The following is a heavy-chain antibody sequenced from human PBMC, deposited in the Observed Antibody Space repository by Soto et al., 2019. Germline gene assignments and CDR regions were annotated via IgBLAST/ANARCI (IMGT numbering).Heavy chain of an antibody. D-gene: IGHD3-22*01. CDR3: ARGGITMIVVVTTPFDY. CDR1: GFTFSSYA. J-gene: IGHJ4*03. V-gene: IGHV3-30-3*01. Sequence: LRLSCAASGFTFSSYAMHWVRQAPGKGLEWVAVISYDGSSKYYADSVKGRFTISRDNSKNTLYLQMNSLRAEDTAVYYCARGGITMIVVVTTPFDYWGQGTTVTVSS. CDR2: ISYDGSSK.